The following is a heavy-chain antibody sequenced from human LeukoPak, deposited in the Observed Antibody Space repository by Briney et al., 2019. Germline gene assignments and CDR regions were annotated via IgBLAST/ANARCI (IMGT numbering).Heavy chain of an antibody. V-gene: IGHV4-38-2*02. CDR1: GYSISSGYY. Sequence: PSETLSLTCTVSGYSISSGYYWGWIRQPPGKGLEWIGSIYYSGSTYYNPSLKSRVTISVDTSKNQFSLKLSSVTAADTAVYYCARDRASSSSDCWFDPWGQGTLVTVSS. CDR3: ARDRASSSSDCWFDP. D-gene: IGHD6-6*01. CDR2: IYYSGST. J-gene: IGHJ5*02.